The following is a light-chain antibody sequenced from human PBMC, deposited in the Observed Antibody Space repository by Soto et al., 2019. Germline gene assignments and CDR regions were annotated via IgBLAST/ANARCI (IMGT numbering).Light chain of an antibody. J-gene: IGKJ1*01. CDR3: QQYNSYS. Sequence: AIQMTQSPSSLSESVGEIVTITCRASQGIRNDLGWYQQKPGKAPKLLIYAASSLQSGVPSRFSGSGSGTELTLTIRSLQPDDFATYHCQQYNSYSFGKGTKVDIK. CDR2: AAS. V-gene: IGKV1-6*01. CDR1: QGIRND.